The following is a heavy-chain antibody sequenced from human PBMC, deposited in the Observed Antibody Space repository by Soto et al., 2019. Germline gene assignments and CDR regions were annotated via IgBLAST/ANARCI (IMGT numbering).Heavy chain of an antibody. Sequence: GGSLRLSCAASGFTFSSYGMHWVRQAPGKGLEWVAVIWYDGSNKYYADSVKGRFTISRDNSKNTLYLQMNSLRAEDTAVYYCARDLAQGFLEWLLTGYFDYWGQGTLVTVSS. CDR1: GFTFSSYG. CDR2: IWYDGSNK. J-gene: IGHJ4*02. V-gene: IGHV3-33*01. CDR3: ARDLAQGFLEWLLTGYFDY. D-gene: IGHD3-3*01.